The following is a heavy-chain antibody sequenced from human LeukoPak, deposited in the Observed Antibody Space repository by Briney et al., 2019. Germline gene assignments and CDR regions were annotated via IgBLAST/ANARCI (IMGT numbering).Heavy chain of an antibody. Sequence: SETLSLTCTVSGGSISSSRYSWGWIRQPPGKGLEWIGSIYYSGSTYYNPSLKSRVTISVDTSKNQFSLKLSSVTAADTAVYYCARRFSSSWSMDYWGQGTLVTVSS. J-gene: IGHJ4*02. CDR3: ARRFSSSWSMDY. CDR1: GGSISSSRYS. V-gene: IGHV4-39*01. CDR2: IYYSGST. D-gene: IGHD6-13*01.